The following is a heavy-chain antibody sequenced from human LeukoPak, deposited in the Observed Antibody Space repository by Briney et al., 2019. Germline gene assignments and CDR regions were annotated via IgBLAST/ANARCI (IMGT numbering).Heavy chain of an antibody. V-gene: IGHV4-59*02. CDR2: IYYSGST. CDR3: AREYSNWFDP. J-gene: IGHJ5*02. Sequence: SETLSLTCTVAGGPVSGYYWGWIRQPPGKGLEWIGYIYYSGSTNYNPSLNSRVTISVDTSKNQFSLKLSSVTAADTAVYYCAREYSNWFDPWGQGILVTVSS. CDR1: GGPVSGYY. D-gene: IGHD2-15*01.